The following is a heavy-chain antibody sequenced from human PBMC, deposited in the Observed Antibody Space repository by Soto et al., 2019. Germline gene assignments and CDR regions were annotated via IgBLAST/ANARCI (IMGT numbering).Heavy chain of an antibody. CDR3: ARVGDGIEVPGRIQYFDH. V-gene: IGHV4-59*01. CDR1: CGSIKTYF. CDR2: INSSGNT. D-gene: IGHD3-10*01. Sequence: SETLSRTYNRSCGSIKTYFLRWIRQPPGEGPEWLGYINSSGNTHYNPSLKNRATMCIDTSKKEFSLKLRSVTATDTTVYYCARVGDGIEVPGRIQYFDHWGQGTLVPVSS. J-gene: IGHJ4*02.